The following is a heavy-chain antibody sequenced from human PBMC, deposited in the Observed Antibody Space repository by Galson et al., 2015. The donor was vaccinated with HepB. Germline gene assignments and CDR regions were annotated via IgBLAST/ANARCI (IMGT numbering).Heavy chain of an antibody. CDR2: ISGSGGST. CDR1: GFTFSSSV. CDR3: AIPSPPSNYFDY. Sequence: LRLSCAASGFTFSSSVMSWVRQAPGKGLEWVSAISGSGGSTYYADSVKGRFTISRDNSKNTLYVQMNSLRAEDTAVYYCAIPSPPSNYFDYWGQGTLVTVSS. D-gene: IGHD3-16*01. J-gene: IGHJ4*02. V-gene: IGHV3-23*01.